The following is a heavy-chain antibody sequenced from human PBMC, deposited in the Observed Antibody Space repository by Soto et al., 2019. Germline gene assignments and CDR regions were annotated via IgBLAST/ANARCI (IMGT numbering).Heavy chain of an antibody. CDR2: ISSSSSYI. D-gene: IGHD6-13*01. V-gene: IGHV3-21*01. CDR1: GFTFSSYS. J-gene: IGHJ6*02. Sequence: PGGSLRLSCAASGFTFSSYSMNWVRQAPGKGLDWVSSISSSSSYIYYADSVKGRFTISRDNAKNSLYLQMNSLRAEDTAVYYCAGDTRSSSWNHYYYYGMDVWGQGTTVTVSS. CDR3: AGDTRSSSWNHYYYYGMDV.